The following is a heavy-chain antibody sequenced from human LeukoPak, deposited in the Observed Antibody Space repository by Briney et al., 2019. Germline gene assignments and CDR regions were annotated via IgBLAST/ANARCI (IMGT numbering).Heavy chain of an antibody. D-gene: IGHD2-15*01. CDR1: GYTFTSYG. CDR2: ISTYNGNT. J-gene: IGHJ6*02. CDR3: ARHPDCSGGRCYSWGNGMDV. V-gene: IGHV1-18*01. Sequence: GASVKVSCKASGYTFTSYGISWVRQAPGQGLEWLGWISTYNGNTNYAQKFQGRVTMTTDTSTSTAYMALRSLRSDDTAVYYCARHPDCSGGRCYSWGNGMDVWGQGTTVTVSS.